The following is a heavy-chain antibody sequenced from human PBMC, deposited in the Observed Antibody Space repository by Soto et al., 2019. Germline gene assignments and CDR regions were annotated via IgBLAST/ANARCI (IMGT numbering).Heavy chain of an antibody. D-gene: IGHD5-12*01. CDR3: AKLYSGYGNYYYGMDV. CDR1: GFTFSSYA. Sequence: EVQLLESGGGLVQPGGSLRLSCAASGFTFSSYAMSWVRQAPGKGLEWVSAISGSGGSTYYADSVKGRFTISRDNSKNTLYLQMNSLRAEDTAVYYCAKLYSGYGNYYYGMDVWGQGTTVTVSS. V-gene: IGHV3-23*01. J-gene: IGHJ6*02. CDR2: ISGSGGST.